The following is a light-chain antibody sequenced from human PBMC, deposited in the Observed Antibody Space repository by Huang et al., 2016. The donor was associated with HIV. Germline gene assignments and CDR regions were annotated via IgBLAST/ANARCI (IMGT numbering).Light chain of an antibody. CDR3: QQYNNWPAT. CDR2: GAF. V-gene: IGKV3-15*01. J-gene: IGKJ1*01. CDR1: QSVSNN. Sequence: EVVMRQSPVTLSVSPGESATLSCWASQSVSNNLAWYQQKVGQAPRLLIHGAFTRATGIPARFSGSGSETEFTLTISSLQSEDFAVYYCQQYNNWPATFGQGTKVEFK.